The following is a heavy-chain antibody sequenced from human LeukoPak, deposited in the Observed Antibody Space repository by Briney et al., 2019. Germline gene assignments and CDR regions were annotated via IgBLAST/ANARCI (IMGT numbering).Heavy chain of an antibody. CDR2: IYYSGST. V-gene: IGHV4-59*01. CDR1: GGSFSGYY. J-gene: IGHJ5*02. CDR3: ARGYDYNDP. D-gene: IGHD4-11*01. Sequence: KTSETLSLTCAVYGGSFSGYYWSWIRQPPGKGLEWIGYIYYSGSTNYNPSLKSRVTISVDTSKNQFSLKLSSVTAADTAVYYCARGYDYNDPWGQGTLVTVSS.